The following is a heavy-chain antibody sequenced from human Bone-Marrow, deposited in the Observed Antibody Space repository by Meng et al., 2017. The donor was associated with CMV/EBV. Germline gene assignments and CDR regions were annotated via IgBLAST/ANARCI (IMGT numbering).Heavy chain of an antibody. CDR3: ARILPDLRPRYYFDY. V-gene: IGHV2-26*01. CDR1: GFSPSNARMG. J-gene: IGHJ4*02. Sequence: SGPTLVQPTETLTLTCTVSGFSPSNARMGVSWIRQPPGKALEWLAHIFSNDEKSYSTSLKSRLIISKDTSKSQVVLTMTNMDPVDTATYYCARILPDLRPRYYFDYWGQGTLVTDLL. D-gene: IGHD6-6*01. CDR2: IFSNDEK.